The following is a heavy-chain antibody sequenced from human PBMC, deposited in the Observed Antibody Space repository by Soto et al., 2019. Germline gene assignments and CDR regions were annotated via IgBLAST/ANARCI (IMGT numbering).Heavy chain of an antibody. J-gene: IGHJ6*02. Sequence: QVQLVQSGAEVKKPGSSVKVSCKASGGTFSSYTISWVRQAPGQGLEWMGRIIPILGIANYAQKFQGRVTITADKSTSTAYMELSSLRSEDTAVYYCARTGYYGSGGTYGMDVWGQGTTVTVSS. CDR1: GGTFSSYT. V-gene: IGHV1-69*02. CDR3: ARTGYYGSGGTYGMDV. D-gene: IGHD3-10*01. CDR2: IIPILGIA.